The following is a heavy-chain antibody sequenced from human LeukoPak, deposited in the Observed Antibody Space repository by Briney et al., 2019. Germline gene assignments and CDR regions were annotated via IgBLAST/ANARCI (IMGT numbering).Heavy chain of an antibody. CDR2: TYYRSKWYN. CDR1: GDSVSSNSAA. CDR3: ARVNRCSSTSCHAAYAFDI. D-gene: IGHD2-2*01. Sequence: SQTLSLTCAISGDSVSSNSAAWNWIRQSPSRGLEWLGRTYYRSKWYNDYAVSVKSRITINPDTSKNQFSLQLNSVTPEDTAVYYRARVNRCSSTSCHAAYAFDIWGQGTMVTVSS. J-gene: IGHJ3*02. V-gene: IGHV6-1*01.